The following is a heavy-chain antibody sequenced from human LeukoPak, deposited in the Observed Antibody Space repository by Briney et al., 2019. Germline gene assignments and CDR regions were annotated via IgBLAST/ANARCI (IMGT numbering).Heavy chain of an antibody. J-gene: IGHJ4*02. Sequence: SETLSLTCAVYGGSFSGYYWSWIRQPPGKGLEWIGEIKHSGSTNYNPSLKSRVTISVDTSKNQFSLKLSSVTAADTAVYYCARGPPRRPHYYDSSGYYYDYWGQGTLVTVSS. CDR1: GGSFSGYY. V-gene: IGHV4-34*01. D-gene: IGHD3-22*01. CDR2: IKHSGST. CDR3: ARGPPRRPHYYDSSGYYYDY.